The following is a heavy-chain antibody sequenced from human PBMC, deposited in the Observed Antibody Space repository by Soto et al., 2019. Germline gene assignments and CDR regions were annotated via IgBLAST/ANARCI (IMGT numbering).Heavy chain of an antibody. Sequence: EVQLVESGGGLVKPGGSLRLSCRVSGFTFRSYGMNWVRQAPGKGLEWVSLISASGNSLNYADSVKGRFTISRDNANDSLYLQMNNLRDDDTAVYYCGGISSQAYLGQGTLVIVSS. CDR3: GGISSQAY. CDR2: ISASGNSL. J-gene: IGHJ4*02. V-gene: IGHV3-21*06. D-gene: IGHD6-13*01. CDR1: GFTFRSYG.